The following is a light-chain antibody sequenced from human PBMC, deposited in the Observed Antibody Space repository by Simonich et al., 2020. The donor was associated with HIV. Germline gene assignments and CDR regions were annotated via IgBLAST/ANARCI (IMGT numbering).Light chain of an antibody. CDR1: QSVGSY. CDR2: DAS. J-gene: IGKJ4*01. V-gene: IGKV3-11*01. CDR3: QQRSNWLT. Sequence: EIVLTQSPATLSLSPGEIATLSCRASQSVGSYLAWYQQKPGQAPRLLIYDASNRATGIPARFSGSGSGTDFTLTISSLEPEDFAVYYCQQRSNWLTFGGGTKVDIK.